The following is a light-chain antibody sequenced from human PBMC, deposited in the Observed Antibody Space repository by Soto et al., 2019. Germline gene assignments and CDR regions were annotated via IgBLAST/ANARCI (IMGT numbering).Light chain of an antibody. V-gene: IGKV3-20*01. CDR2: GAS. CDR3: QQYGSSPWT. J-gene: IGKJ1*01. CDR1: QSVSSNY. Sequence: EIVLSAWLAISLMTTGERATLSCRASQSVSSNYLAWYQQKSGQAPRPLIYGASSRATGIPDRFSGSGAGTDFTLTISRLEPEDFAVYYCQQYGSSPWTFGQGTKVDIK.